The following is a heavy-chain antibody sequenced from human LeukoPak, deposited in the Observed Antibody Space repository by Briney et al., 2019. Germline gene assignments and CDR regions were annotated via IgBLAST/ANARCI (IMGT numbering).Heavy chain of an antibody. Sequence: ASVKVSCKASGYTFTSYAMHWVRQAPGQRLEWMGWINAGNGNTKYSQEFQGRVTITRDTSTSTAYMELRSLRSDDTAVYYCARDLVSHIVGATLDFQHWGQGTLVTVSS. D-gene: IGHD1-26*01. CDR2: INAGNGNT. CDR1: GYTFTSYA. J-gene: IGHJ1*01. V-gene: IGHV1-3*01. CDR3: ARDLVSHIVGATLDFQH.